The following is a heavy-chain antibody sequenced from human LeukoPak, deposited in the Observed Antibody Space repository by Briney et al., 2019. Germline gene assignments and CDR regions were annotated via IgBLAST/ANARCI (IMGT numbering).Heavy chain of an antibody. D-gene: IGHD3-9*01. CDR1: GFTFSDYD. V-gene: IGHV3-13*04. CDR2: IGYGGDR. J-gene: IGHJ4*02. CDR3: ARGNILTGYTY. Sequence: PGRSLRLSCVASGFTFSDYDMHWVRQATGKGLEWVSAIGYGGDRHYSDSVKGRFTISRENAKNSLYLQMDSLGAGDTAVYYCARGNILTGYTYWGQGALVTVSS.